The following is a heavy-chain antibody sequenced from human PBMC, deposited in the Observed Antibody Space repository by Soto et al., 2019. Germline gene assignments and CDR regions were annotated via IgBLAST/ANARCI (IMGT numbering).Heavy chain of an antibody. D-gene: IGHD7-27*01. CDR3: ARDITGDYRRWADAFDI. J-gene: IGHJ3*02. CDR2: IIPILGIA. Sequence: ASVKVSCKASGGTFSSYTISWVRQAPGQGLEWMGRIIPILGIANYAQKFQGRVTITADKSTSTAYMELSSLRSEDTAVYYCARDITGDYRRWADAFDIWGQGTMVTVSS. CDR1: GGTFSSYT. V-gene: IGHV1-69*04.